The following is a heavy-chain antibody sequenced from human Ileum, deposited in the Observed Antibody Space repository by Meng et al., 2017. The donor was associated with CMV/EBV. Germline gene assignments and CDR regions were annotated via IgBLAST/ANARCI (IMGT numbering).Heavy chain of an antibody. V-gene: IGHV4-61*01. D-gene: IGHD3-22*01. Sequence: SSGTYYWSLILQPPGEGLEWIGYIHYSGSTNYNPSLKSRVTISVDTSKNQFSLKLSSVTAADTAVYYCARGGGGGYYYDSSALFDYWGQGTLVTVSS. J-gene: IGHJ4*02. CDR3: ARGGGGGYYYDSSALFDY. CDR2: IHYSGST. CDR1: SSGTYY.